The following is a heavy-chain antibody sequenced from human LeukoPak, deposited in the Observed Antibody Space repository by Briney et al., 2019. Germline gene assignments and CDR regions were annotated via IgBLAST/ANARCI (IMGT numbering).Heavy chain of an antibody. CDR1: GYTFSSYA. Sequence: APVKVSCKASGYTFSSYAISWVRQAPGQGLEWMGGIIPIFGTANYAQKFQGRVTITTDESTSTAYMELSSLRFDDTAVYYCARTGGGGSIAARLHYYYMDVWGKGTTVTVSS. CDR2: IIPIFGTA. D-gene: IGHD6-6*01. V-gene: IGHV1-69*05. J-gene: IGHJ6*03. CDR3: ARTGGGGSIAARLHYYYMDV.